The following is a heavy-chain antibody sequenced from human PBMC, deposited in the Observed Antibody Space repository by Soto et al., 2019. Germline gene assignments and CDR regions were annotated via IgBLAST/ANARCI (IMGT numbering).Heavy chain of an antibody. D-gene: IGHD3-3*01. V-gene: IGHV4-39*01. J-gene: IGHJ4*02. Sequence: SETLSLTCTVSGGSISSSSYYWTWIRQPPGKGLEWIGEINHSGSTNYNPSLKTRVTISVDTSKNQFSLKLSSVTATDTAVYNCARHAGIEDFFGVVIIDYWGQGTLVTVSS. CDR3: ARHAGIEDFFGVVIIDY. CDR1: GGSISSSSYY. CDR2: INHSGST.